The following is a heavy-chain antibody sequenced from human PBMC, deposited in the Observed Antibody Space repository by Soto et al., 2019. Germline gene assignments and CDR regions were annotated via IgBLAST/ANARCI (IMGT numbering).Heavy chain of an antibody. Sequence: GSLRLSCAASGFSFSSYAMTWVRQAPGKGLEWVSTVTGSGDRTSYADSVKGRFTISRDNGKNTLYLQMNNLRGEDTAVYYCAKGIGVEVASVGAYWGQGTLVTVSS. D-gene: IGHD1-26*01. CDR2: VTGSGDRT. J-gene: IGHJ4*02. CDR1: GFSFSSYA. CDR3: AKGIGVEVASVGAY. V-gene: IGHV3-23*01.